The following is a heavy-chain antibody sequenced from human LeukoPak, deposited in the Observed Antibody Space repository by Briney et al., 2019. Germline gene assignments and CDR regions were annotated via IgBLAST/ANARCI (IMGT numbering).Heavy chain of an antibody. CDR3: AKRLTTYYDF. CDR1: VGSISSYY. V-gene: IGHV4-4*09. J-gene: IGHJ4*02. D-gene: IGHD3-3*01. Sequence: SETLSLTRTLSVGSISSYYWSWIRHPPRKRLEWIGYIYTSGSTNYNPSLKSRVTISVDTSKNQFSLKLSSVTSADTAVYYCAKRLTTYYDFWSQGTLVTVSS. CDR2: IYTSGST.